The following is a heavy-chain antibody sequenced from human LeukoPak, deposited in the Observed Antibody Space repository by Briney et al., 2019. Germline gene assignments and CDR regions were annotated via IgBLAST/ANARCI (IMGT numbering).Heavy chain of an antibody. D-gene: IGHD3-10*01. CDR1: GFTVSTYY. CDR3: AGDNHGSGNYFNV. V-gene: IGHV3-66*01. J-gene: IGHJ4*02. Sequence: PGGSLRLSCVASGFTVSTYYMSWIRQAPGKGLEWVSIIYSAGNTYYADSVKGRFTISRDNSKNTLYLQMNSLRAEDTAVYYCAGDNHGSGNYFNVWGQGTLVTVSS. CDR2: IYSAGNT.